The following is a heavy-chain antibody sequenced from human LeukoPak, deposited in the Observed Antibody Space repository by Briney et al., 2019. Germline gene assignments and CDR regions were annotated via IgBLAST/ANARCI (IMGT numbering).Heavy chain of an antibody. CDR2: IYYSGST. CDR1: GGSISSYY. J-gene: IGHJ4*02. V-gene: IGHV4-59*01. D-gene: IGHD7-27*01. Sequence: TSETLSLTCTVSGGSISSYYWSWIRQPPGKGLEWIGYIYYSGSTNYNPSLKSRVTISVDTSKNQFSLKLSSVTAADTAAYYCARTQELGIPAYFDYWGQGTLVTVSS. CDR3: ARTQELGIPAYFDY.